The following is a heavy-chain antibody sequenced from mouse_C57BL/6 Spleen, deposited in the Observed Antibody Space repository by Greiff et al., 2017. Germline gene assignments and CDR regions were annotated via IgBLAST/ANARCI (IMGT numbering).Heavy chain of an antibody. CDR3: ATYSPFAY. Sequence: VQLQQSGPELVKPGASVKISCKASGYAFSNSWMNWVKQRPGKGLEWIGRIYPGDGDTNYNGKFQGKATLTADTSSSTAYMQLSSLTSEDSAVYFCATYSPFAYWGQGTLVTVSA. CDR1: GYAFSNSW. V-gene: IGHV1-82*01. J-gene: IGHJ3*01. D-gene: IGHD2-12*01. CDR2: IYPGDGDT.